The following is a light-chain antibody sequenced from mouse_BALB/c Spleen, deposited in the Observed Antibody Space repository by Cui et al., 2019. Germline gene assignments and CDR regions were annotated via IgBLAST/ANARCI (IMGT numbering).Light chain of an antibody. V-gene: IGKV4-74*01. CDR2: STS. J-gene: IGKJ1*01. CDR1: SSVSSSY. Sequence: QIVRTQSPAILSASLGERVTMTCTASSSVSSSYLHWYQQKPGSSPKLWIYSTSNLASGGPARFSGSGSGTSYSLTISSMEAEDAATYYCHQYHRSPRTFGGGTKLEIK. CDR3: HQYHRSPRT.